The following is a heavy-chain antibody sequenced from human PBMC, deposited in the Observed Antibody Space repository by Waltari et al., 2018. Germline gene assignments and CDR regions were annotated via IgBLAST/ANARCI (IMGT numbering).Heavy chain of an antibody. V-gene: IGHV4-39*07. CDR1: GGSISSSSYY. Sequence: QLQLQESGPGLVKPSETLSLTCTVSGGSISSSSYYWGWIRQPPGKGLEWIGSIYYSVSTYYNPALKSRVTISVDTSKNQFSLKLSSVTAADTAVYYCASLDSSGSTVGYWGQGTLVTVSS. CDR2: IYYSVST. D-gene: IGHD6-19*01. J-gene: IGHJ4*02. CDR3: ASLDSSGSTVGY.